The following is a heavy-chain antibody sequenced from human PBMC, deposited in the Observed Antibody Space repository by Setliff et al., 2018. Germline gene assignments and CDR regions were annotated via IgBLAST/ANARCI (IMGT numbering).Heavy chain of an antibody. J-gene: IGHJ6*03. Sequence: GGSLRLSCTASGFSFSTSKMHWIRQTPGKGLEWVSGIGGTAEYAASVKGRFTTSRDDSKNSVYLQMNNLKNEDTAVYYCTRDSVRMIKGDDYYFMDVWGRGTTVTVSS. D-gene: IGHD3-22*01. CDR1: GFSFSTSK. V-gene: IGHV3-49*03. CDR3: TRDSVRMIKGDDYYFMDV. CDR2: SGIGGTA.